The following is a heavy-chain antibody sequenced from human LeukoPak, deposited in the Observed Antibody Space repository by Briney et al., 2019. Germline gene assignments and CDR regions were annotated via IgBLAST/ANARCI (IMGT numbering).Heavy chain of an antibody. CDR2: IYPGDSDT. CDR3: ARSPCIGGSCYVPLNFDY. CDR1: GYSFTSYW. D-gene: IGHD2-15*01. J-gene: IGHJ4*02. V-gene: IGHV5-51*01. Sequence: GESLKISCKGSGYSFTSYWIGWVRQMPGKGLEWMGIIYPGDSDTRYSPSFQGQVTISDDKSISTAYLQWSSLKASDTAMYYCARSPCIGGSCYVPLNFDYWGQGTLVSVSS.